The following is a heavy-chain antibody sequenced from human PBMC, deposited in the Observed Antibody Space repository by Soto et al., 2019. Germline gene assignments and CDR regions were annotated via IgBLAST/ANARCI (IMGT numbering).Heavy chain of an antibody. CDR2: VGGGGGTT. CDR1: GFTFSNYA. Sequence: GGSLRLSCAASGFTFSNYAMTWVRQAPGKGLEWISTVGGGGGTTFYADSVKGRFAISRDNRKNTLFLHMSSLRGEDTATYYCTRDSEVTMPHYWGQGTLVT. V-gene: IGHV3-23*01. CDR3: TRDSEVTMPHY. D-gene: IGHD3-10*01. J-gene: IGHJ4*02.